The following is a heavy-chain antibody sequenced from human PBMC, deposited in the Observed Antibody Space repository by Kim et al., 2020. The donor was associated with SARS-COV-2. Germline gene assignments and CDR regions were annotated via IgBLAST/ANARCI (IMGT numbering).Heavy chain of an antibody. CDR1: GDSFRSYA. V-gene: IGHV1-69*04. CDR3: VPHNYNST. Sequence: SVKGSCQASGDSFRSYAVSGVRQAPGQGLEWVGRIIPVLDVAVYAQKVQDRVTISVVKAAATVYMEVRSLIFEDTAVYYCVPHNYNSTCGQGTLVIVS. CDR2: IIPVLDVA. J-gene: IGHJ5*02. D-gene: IGHD3-10*01.